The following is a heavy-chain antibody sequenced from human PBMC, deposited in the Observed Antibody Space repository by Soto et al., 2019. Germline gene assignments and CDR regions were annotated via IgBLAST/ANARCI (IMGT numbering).Heavy chain of an antibody. CDR1: GGSISSGGYY. J-gene: IGHJ4*02. V-gene: IGHV4-31*03. D-gene: IGHD5-18*01. CDR2: IYYSGST. Sequence: SETLSLTCTVSGGSISSGGYYWSWIRQHPGKGLEWIGYIYYSGSTYYKTSLKSRVTISVDTSKNQLSLKLSSVTAADTAVYYCARSGYSYGPNPLLYWGQGTLVTVS. CDR3: ARSGYSYGPNPLLY.